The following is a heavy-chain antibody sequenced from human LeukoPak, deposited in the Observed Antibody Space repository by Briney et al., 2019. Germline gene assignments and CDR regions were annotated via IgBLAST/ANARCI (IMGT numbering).Heavy chain of an antibody. D-gene: IGHD3-10*01. CDR3: AREGEGFGETNWFDP. J-gene: IGHJ5*02. CDR2: ISAYKGNT. V-gene: IGHV1-18*01. CDR1: VYTFTSYG. Sequence: ASVKVSFMASVYTFTSYGISWLRPAPGQGLEWMGWISAYKGNTNSAQKQQGRGTMTTDTSTSTAYMDLRNLRSDDTAVYYCAREGEGFGETNWFDPWGQGTLVTVSS.